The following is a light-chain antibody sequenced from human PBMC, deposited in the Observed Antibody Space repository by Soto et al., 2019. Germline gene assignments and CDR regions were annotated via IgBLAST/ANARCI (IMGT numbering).Light chain of an antibody. CDR1: SNDVGGYNF. CDR2: EVS. J-gene: IGLJ1*01. CDR3: SSYRSGGTFV. Sequence: QSALTQPASVSGSPGQSITISCTGTSNDVGGYNFVSWYQQHPGKAPKLRIFEVSNRPSGVSNRFSGSKSGNTASLTISGLQAEDEADYYCSSYRSGGTFVFGSGTKVTVL. V-gene: IGLV2-14*01.